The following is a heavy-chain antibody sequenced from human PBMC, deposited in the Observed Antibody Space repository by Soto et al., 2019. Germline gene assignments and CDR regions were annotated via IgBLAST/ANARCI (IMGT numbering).Heavy chain of an antibody. CDR1: GGSFSGYY. D-gene: IGHD3-3*01. V-gene: IGHV4-34*01. Sequence: SETLSLTCSVYGGSFSGYYWSWIRQPPGKGLEWIGEINHSGSTNYNPSLKSRVTISVDTSKNQFSLKLSSVTAADTAVYYCARGRQPIYYDFWSGYYRDYYYRLDVWGQGNTVTVSS. J-gene: IGHJ6*02. CDR2: INHSGST. CDR3: ARGRQPIYYDFWSGYYRDYYYRLDV.